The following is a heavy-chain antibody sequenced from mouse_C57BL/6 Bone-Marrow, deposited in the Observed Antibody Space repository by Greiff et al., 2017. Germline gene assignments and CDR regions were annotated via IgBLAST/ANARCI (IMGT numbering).Heavy chain of an antibody. V-gene: IGHV1-69*01. Sequence: QVQLQQSGAELVMPGASVKLSCKASGYTFTSYWMHWVKQRPGQGLEWIGEIDPSDSDTNYNQKFKGKSTLTVDKSSSTAYMQLSSLTSEDSAVYYCAREKLGSLYAMDYWGQGTSVTVSS. D-gene: IGHD6-1*01. CDR3: AREKLGSLYAMDY. CDR2: IDPSDSDT. J-gene: IGHJ4*01. CDR1: GYTFTSYW.